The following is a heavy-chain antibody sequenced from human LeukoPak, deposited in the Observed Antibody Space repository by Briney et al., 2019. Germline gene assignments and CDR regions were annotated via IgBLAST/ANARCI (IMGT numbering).Heavy chain of an antibody. D-gene: IGHD6-13*01. V-gene: IGHV4-59*01. CDR1: GGSISSYY. J-gene: IGHJ4*02. CDR3: ARGPLGGGQQLAFGY. Sequence: PSETLSLTCTVSGGSISSYYWSWIRQPPGKGLEWIGYIYYSGSTNYNPSLKSRVTISVDTSKNQFSLKLSSVTAADTAVYYCARGPLGGGQQLAFGYWGQGTLVTVSS. CDR2: IYYSGST.